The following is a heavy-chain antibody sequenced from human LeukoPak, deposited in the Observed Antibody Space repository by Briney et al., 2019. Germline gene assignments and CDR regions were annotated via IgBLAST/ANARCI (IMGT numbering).Heavy chain of an antibody. CDR3: ARDEYDYVWGSYRYGGFDY. V-gene: IGHV3-7*01. D-gene: IGHD3-16*02. Sequence: GGSLRLSCAASGFTFSSYWMSWVRQAPGKGLEWVANIKQDGSEKYYVDSVKGRFTISRDNAKNSLYLQMNSLRAEDTAVYYSARDEYDYVWGSYRYGGFDYWGQGTLVTVSS. J-gene: IGHJ4*02. CDR1: GFTFSSYW. CDR2: IKQDGSEK.